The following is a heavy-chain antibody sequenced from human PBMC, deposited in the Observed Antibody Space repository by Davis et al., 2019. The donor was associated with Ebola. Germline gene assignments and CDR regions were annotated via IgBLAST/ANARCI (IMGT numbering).Heavy chain of an antibody. Sequence: GESLKISCAASGFTVSSNYMSWVRQAPGKGLEWVSVIYSGGSTYYADSVKGRFTISRDNSKNTLYLQMNSLRAEDTAVYYGVAGSSAGYFDLWGRGTLVTVSS. CDR2: IYSGGST. CDR1: GFTVSSNY. D-gene: IGHD1-26*01. J-gene: IGHJ2*01. V-gene: IGHV3-66*01. CDR3: VAGSSAGYFDL.